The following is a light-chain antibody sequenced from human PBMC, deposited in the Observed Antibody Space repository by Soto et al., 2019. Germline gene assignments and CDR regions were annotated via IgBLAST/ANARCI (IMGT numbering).Light chain of an antibody. J-gene: IGKJ1*01. V-gene: IGKV1-5*03. CDR2: KAS. Sequence: MQISQSPSTLSASGGDRVTITCRASQSISSWLAWYQQKPGKAPNLLIHKASHLESGVPSRFSGSGSGTEFTLTISSLQPGDFATYYCQHYNTYPWTFAQGTKVDIK. CDR3: QHYNTYPWT. CDR1: QSISSW.